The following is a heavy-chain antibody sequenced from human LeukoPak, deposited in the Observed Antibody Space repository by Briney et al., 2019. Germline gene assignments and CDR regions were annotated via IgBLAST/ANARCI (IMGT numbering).Heavy chain of an antibody. D-gene: IGHD4-17*01. CDR3: ARDVHGDYGSGWFDP. V-gene: IGHV1-69*05. CDR2: IIPHFGTA. Sequence: TVKLSCKTSGRTFNNPAISWARQAPGQGLEWLGGIIPHFGTAGYAQKLQGRVTITKDESTRTVYLELTSLTSDDTAVYYCARDVHGDYGSGWFDPWGQGTLVSVSS. J-gene: IGHJ5*02. CDR1: GRTFNNPA.